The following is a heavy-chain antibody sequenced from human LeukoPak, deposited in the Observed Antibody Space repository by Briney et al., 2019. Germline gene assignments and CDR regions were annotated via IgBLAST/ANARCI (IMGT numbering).Heavy chain of an antibody. V-gene: IGHV3-15*01. CDR1: GFSFIPAW. CDR2: IKSKTDGGTT. J-gene: IGHJ6*03. Sequence: GGSLRLSCAASGFSFIPAWMSWVRQAPGKGLEWVGRIKSKTDGGTTDYAAPVKGRFTISRDDSKNTLYLQMNSLKTEDTAVYYCTTVGVPIGSGITLPHYYYYMDVWGKGTTVTISS. D-gene: IGHD3-10*01. CDR3: TTVGVPIGSGITLPHYYYYMDV.